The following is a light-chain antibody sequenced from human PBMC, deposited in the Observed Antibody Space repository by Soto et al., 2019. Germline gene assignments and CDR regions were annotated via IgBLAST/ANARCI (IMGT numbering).Light chain of an antibody. CDR2: AAS. CDR1: QGISSY. Sequence: AIRMTQSPSSLSASTGDRVTITCRASQGISSYLAWYQQKPGKAPKLLIYAASTLQSGFSSRFSGSGSGTDFTLTISCLQSEDFATYYCQQYYSYPGWGVGQGTRLEI. V-gene: IGKV1-8*01. J-gene: IGKJ5*01. CDR3: QQYYSYPGWG.